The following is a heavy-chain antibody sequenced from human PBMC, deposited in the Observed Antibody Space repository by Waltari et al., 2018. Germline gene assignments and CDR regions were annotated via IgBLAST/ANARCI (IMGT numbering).Heavy chain of an antibody. D-gene: IGHD3-3*01. Sequence: EVQLVESGGGLIQPGGSLRLSCAASGFTVSSNYMSWVRQAPGRGLGWVSVIYSGGSTYYADSVKGRFTISRDNSKNTLYLQMNSLRAEDTAVYYCARGADYDFWSGYRYYFDYWGQGTLVTVSS. J-gene: IGHJ4*02. CDR3: ARGADYDFWSGYRYYFDY. CDR2: IYSGGST. CDR1: GFTVSSNY. V-gene: IGHV3-53*01.